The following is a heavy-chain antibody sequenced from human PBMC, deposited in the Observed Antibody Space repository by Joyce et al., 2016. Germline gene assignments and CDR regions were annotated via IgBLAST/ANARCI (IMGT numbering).Heavy chain of an antibody. J-gene: IGHJ6*03. Sequence: EVQLVQSGGEVKKPGECLKLSCEASGYIFTTYWIGWVRQMHGKGLEWMGTMYPGDSNTRYSPYFQGQVTIAAEKSVSTTYLQWNSLKASDSAIYYCARLTVIRGIMGFYIDVWGKGTPVTVSS. V-gene: IGHV5-51*01. CDR1: GYIFTTYW. CDR2: MYPGDSNT. D-gene: IGHD3-10*01. CDR3: ARLTVIRGIMGFYIDV.